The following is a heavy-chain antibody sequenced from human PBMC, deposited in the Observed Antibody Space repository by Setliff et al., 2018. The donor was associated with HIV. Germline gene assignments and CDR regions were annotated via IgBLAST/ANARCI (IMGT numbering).Heavy chain of an antibody. J-gene: IGHJ3*01. Sequence: SVKVSCKASGGTFSYYTFTWVRQAPGQGLEWLGRTVPLLGVPDYAQKFQGGVTFTADRSTSTAYMELSSLRSEDTAVYYCARVNSDAFDVWGQGTKVTVSS. CDR1: GGTFSYYT. CDR2: TVPLLGVP. V-gene: IGHV1-69*02. CDR3: ARVNSDAFDV.